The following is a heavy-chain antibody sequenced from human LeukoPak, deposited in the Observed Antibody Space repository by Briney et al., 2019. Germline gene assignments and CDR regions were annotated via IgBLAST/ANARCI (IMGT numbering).Heavy chain of an antibody. CDR3: ARDPSNTSGYQIYFDY. Sequence: ASVKVSCKASGYTFRNYGISWVRQAPGQGPEWMGWISAYNGDTHYAQKLQGRITMTTDTSTSTAYMELRSLRSDDTAVYYCARDPSNTSGYQIYFDYWGQGTLVTVSS. CDR2: ISAYNGDT. D-gene: IGHD3-3*01. J-gene: IGHJ4*02. V-gene: IGHV1-18*01. CDR1: GYTFRNYG.